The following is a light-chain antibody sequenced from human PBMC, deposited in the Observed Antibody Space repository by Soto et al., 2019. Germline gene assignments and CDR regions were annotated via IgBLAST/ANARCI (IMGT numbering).Light chain of an antibody. V-gene: IGKV3-20*01. CDR1: PSVSSSY. Sequence: EIAMTQCPATLSVSPGERATLSCRAGPSVSSSYLVWHQQKPGQAPRLLIYAASRRATGIPDRFSGSGSGTDFTLTISRLEPEDFAVYYCQQFSSYPLTFGGGTKVDIK. J-gene: IGKJ4*01. CDR3: QQFSSYPLT. CDR2: AAS.